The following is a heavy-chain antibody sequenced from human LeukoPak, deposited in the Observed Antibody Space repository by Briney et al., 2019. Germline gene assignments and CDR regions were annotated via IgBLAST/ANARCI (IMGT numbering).Heavy chain of an antibody. D-gene: IGHD6-6*01. CDR1: EFTFRSYW. J-gene: IGHJ3*02. V-gene: IGHV3-7*02. CDR3: ARGPSIAARYDAFDI. Sequence: GGSLRLSCAASEFTFRSYWMSWVRQAPGKGLEWVANIKQDGSEKNYVDSVKGRFTISRDNAKNSLYLQVISLRAEDTAVYYCARGPSIAARYDAFDIWGQGTMVTVSS. CDR2: IKQDGSEK.